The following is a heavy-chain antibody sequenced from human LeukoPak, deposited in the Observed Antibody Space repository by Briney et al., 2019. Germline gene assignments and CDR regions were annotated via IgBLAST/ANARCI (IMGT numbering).Heavy chain of an antibody. J-gene: IGHJ5*01. CDR3: AKEPREYCSSTSCPNWFDS. D-gene: IGHD2-2*01. CDR2: ISASGGTT. Sequence: GGSLRLSCAASGFTFNNYAMSWVRQAPGKGLEWVSAISASGGTTYYADSVKGRFTISRDKSENTLFLQMNSLRAEDTAVYYCAKEPREYCSSTSCPNWFDSWGQGTLVTVSS. V-gene: IGHV3-23*01. CDR1: GFTFNNYA.